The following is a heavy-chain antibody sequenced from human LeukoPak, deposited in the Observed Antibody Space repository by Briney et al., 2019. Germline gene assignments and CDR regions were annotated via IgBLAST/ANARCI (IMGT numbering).Heavy chain of an antibody. Sequence: PGGSLRLSCAASGFTFSSYGMHWVRQAPGKGLEWVAFIRYDGSNKYYADSVKGRFTISRDNSENTLYLLMSSLRPEDTAVYYCARDASVGIAAAPHNWGQGTLVTVSS. D-gene: IGHD6-13*01. CDR2: IRYDGSNK. V-gene: IGHV3-30*02. CDR1: GFTFSSYG. CDR3: ARDASVGIAAAPHN. J-gene: IGHJ4*02.